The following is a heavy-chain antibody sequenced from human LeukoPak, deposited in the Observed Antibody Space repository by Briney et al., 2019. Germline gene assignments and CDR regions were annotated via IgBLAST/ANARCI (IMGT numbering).Heavy chain of an antibody. Sequence: ASVTVSCKASGYTFTTYYMYWVRQAPGQGREWMGIINPSGGSTSYAQKFQGRVTMTRNTSITTAYMELSSLRSEDTAVYYCARGRGSGSGWRRFDYWGQGTLVTVSS. CDR3: ARGRGSGSGWRRFDY. CDR1: GYTFTTYY. CDR2: INPSGGST. V-gene: IGHV1-46*01. J-gene: IGHJ4*02. D-gene: IGHD6-19*01.